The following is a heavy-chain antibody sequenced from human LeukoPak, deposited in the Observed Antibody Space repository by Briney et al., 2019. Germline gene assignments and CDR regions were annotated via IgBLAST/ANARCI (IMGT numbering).Heavy chain of an antibody. CDR2: MNPNSGNT. CDR3: AGERRATGGADY. CDR1: GYTFTSYD. D-gene: IGHD3-10*01. V-gene: IGHV1-8*03. J-gene: IGHJ4*02. Sequence: ASVKVSCKASGYTFTSYDINWVRQATGQGLEWMGWMNPNSGNTGYAQRFQGRVTITRNTSISTAYMELSSLRSEDTAVYYCAGERRATGGADYWGQGTLVTVSS.